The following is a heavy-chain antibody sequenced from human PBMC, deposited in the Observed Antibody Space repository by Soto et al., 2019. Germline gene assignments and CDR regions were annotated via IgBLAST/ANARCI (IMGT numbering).Heavy chain of an antibody. Sequence: ASVKVSCKASGYTFTSYGISWVRQAPGQGLEWMGWISAYNGNTNYAQKLQGRVTMTTDTSTSTAYMELRSLRSDDTAVYYCARDKSDITIFGVVTPPLVFDPWGQGTLVTVSS. CDR1: GYTFTSYG. D-gene: IGHD3-3*01. V-gene: IGHV1-18*01. J-gene: IGHJ5*02. CDR2: ISAYNGNT. CDR3: ARDKSDITIFGVVTPPLVFDP.